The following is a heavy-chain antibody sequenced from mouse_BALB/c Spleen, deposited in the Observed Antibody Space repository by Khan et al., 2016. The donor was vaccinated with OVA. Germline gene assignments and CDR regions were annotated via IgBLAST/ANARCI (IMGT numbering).Heavy chain of an antibody. CDR1: GFSLTSYG. J-gene: IGHJ1*01. Sequence: VQLQESGPGLVAPSQSLSITCTISGFSLTSYGVHWVRQPPGKGLEWLVVIWSDGHTTYNSALKSRLSISKDNSKSQVFLKMNSLQTDDTAMYYCARHGYYCNDGPYFDVWGAGTTVTVSS. CDR2: IWSDGHT. D-gene: IGHD2-2*01. CDR3: ARHGYYCNDGPYFDV. V-gene: IGHV2-6-1*01.